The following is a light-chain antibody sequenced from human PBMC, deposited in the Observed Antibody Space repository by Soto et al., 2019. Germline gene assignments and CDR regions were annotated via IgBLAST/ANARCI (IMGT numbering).Light chain of an antibody. CDR3: QQYGRSLIIT. Sequence: EIVLTQSPGTLSLSPGERATLSCRASQSVSSSYLAWYQQKPGQAPRLLIYGASSRATGIPDRFSGSGSGTDFTLTISRLEPEDFAVYYCQQYGRSLIITFGQGTLLEIK. J-gene: IGKJ5*01. V-gene: IGKV3-20*01. CDR2: GAS. CDR1: QSVSSSY.